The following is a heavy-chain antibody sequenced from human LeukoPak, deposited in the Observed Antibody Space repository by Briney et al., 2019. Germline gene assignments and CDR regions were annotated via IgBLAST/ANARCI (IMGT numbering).Heavy chain of an antibody. V-gene: IGHV3-23*01. CDR3: AKDETAMVTGFDY. D-gene: IGHD5-18*01. CDR1: GFTFSSYA. J-gene: IGHJ4*02. Sequence: PGGSLRLSCAASGFTFSSYAMSWVRQAPGKGLEWVSAISGSGGSTYHADSVKGRFTISRDSSKNTLYLQMNSLRAEDTAVYYCAKDETAMVTGFDYWGQGTLVTVSS. CDR2: ISGSGGST.